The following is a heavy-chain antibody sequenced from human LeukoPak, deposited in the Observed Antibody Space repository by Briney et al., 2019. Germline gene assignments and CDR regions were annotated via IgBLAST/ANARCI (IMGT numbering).Heavy chain of an antibody. J-gene: IGHJ4*02. CDR3: ARDSGNWNDVSLLDY. V-gene: IGHV4-61*02. CDR1: GGSISSGSYY. D-gene: IGHD1-1*01. CDR2: IYTSGST. Sequence: SETLSLTCTVSGGSISSGSYYWSWIRQPAGKGLEWIGRIYTSGSTNYNPSLKSRVTISVDTSKNQFSLKLSSVTAADTAVYYCARDSGNWNDVSLLDYWGQGTLVTVSS.